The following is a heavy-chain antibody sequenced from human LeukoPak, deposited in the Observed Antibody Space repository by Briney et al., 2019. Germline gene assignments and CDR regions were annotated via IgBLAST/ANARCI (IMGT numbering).Heavy chain of an antibody. CDR1: GYTFTCYC. V-gene: IGHV1-2*02. CDR2: IDPNSGGT. D-gene: IGHD2-8*01. CDR3: ARDRTNTGLDLLH. Sequence: GASVKVSCQASGYTFTCYCIHWVRQAPGQGLEWMGWIDPNSGGTNYAQRFQGRVTMTRDTSISTAYMELSRLRSDDTAVYYCARDRTNTGLDLLHWGQGTLVTVSS. J-gene: IGHJ4*02.